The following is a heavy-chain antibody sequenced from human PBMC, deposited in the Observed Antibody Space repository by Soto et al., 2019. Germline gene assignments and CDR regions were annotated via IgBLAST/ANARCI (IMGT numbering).Heavy chain of an antibody. Sequence: QVQLVESGGGVVQPGRSLRLSCAASGFSFSTYAMHWVRQAPGKGLEWVALISFDGNYKGYADSVKGRFTISRDNSKRTLYLPMNNLRADDTAVYSCAAPGGSGTYYLPCFDNWGQGTEVTVSS. CDR2: ISFDGNYK. D-gene: IGHD3-10*01. CDR3: AAPGGSGTYYLPCFDN. CDR1: GFSFSTYA. J-gene: IGHJ4*02. V-gene: IGHV3-33*01.